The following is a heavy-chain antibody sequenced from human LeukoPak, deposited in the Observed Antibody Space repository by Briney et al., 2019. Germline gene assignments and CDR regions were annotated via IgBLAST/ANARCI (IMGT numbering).Heavy chain of an antibody. CDR2: IYSGGNT. V-gene: IGHV3-66*01. CDR3: ARYIPSCGGNCNDGFDI. Sequence: GGSLRLSCAASGFTVSNNYMTWVRQAPGKGLERVSLIYSGGNTYYADSVKDRFTISRDNSKNALYLQLNTLRAEDTAVYYCARYIPSCGGNCNDGFDIWGQGTMVSVSS. D-gene: IGHD2-21*01. J-gene: IGHJ3*02. CDR1: GFTVSNNY.